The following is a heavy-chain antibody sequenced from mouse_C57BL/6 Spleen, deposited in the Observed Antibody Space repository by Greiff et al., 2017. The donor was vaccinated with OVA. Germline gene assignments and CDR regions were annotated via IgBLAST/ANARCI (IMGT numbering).Heavy chain of an antibody. J-gene: IGHJ4*01. CDR2: INPNNGGT. CDR3: ARGRRAFYAMDY. CDR1: GYTFTDYY. V-gene: IGHV1-26*01. Sequence: VQLQQSGPELVKPGASVKISCKASGYTFTDYYMNWVKQSHGKSLEWIGDINPNNGGTSYNQKFKGKATLTVDKSSSTAYMELRSLTSEDSAVYYCARGRRAFYAMDYWGQGTSVTVSS. D-gene: IGHD6-1*01.